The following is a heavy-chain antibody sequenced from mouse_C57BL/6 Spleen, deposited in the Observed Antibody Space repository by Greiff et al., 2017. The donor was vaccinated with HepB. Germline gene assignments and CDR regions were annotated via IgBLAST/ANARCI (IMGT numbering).Heavy chain of an antibody. CDR2: IDPSDSET. CDR1: GYTFTSYW. V-gene: IGHV1-52*01. J-gene: IGHJ1*03. D-gene: IGHD2-3*01. Sequence: QVQLKESGAELVRPGSSVKLSCKASGYTFTSYWMHWVKQRPIQGLEWIGNIDPSDSETHYNQKFKDKATLTVDKSSSTAYMQLSSLTSEDSAVYYCARGNYDGYYDWYFDVWGTGTTVTVSS. CDR3: ARGNYDGYYDWYFDV.